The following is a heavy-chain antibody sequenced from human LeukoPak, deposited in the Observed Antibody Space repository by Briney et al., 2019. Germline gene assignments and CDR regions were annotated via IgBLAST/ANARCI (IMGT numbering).Heavy chain of an antibody. CDR2: IYYSGST. J-gene: IGHJ4*02. Sequence: PSETLSLTCTVSGGSMNSSSYYWGWIRQPPGKGLEWIGTIYYSGSTYYNPSLKSRVTISGDTSKNHFSLNLNSVTAADTAVYYCARGGPSGYYHFDYWGQGTLVTVSS. CDR1: GGSMNSSSYY. D-gene: IGHD3-22*01. CDR3: ARGGPSGYYHFDY. V-gene: IGHV4-39*07.